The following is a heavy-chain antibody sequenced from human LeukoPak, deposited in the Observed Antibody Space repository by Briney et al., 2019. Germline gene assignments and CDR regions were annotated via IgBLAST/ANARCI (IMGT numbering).Heavy chain of an antibody. CDR3: ARRSYSSGYYYFDY. CDR2: IYNSGST. J-gene: IGHJ4*02. V-gene: IGHV4-59*08. CDR1: GGSISTYY. Sequence: SETLSLTCTVSGGSISTYYWSWIRQSPGKGLEWIGYIYNSGSTNYNPSLKSRATISVDTSKNQFSLKLSSVTAADTAVYYCARRSYSSGYYYFDYWGQGTLVTVSS. D-gene: IGHD3-22*01.